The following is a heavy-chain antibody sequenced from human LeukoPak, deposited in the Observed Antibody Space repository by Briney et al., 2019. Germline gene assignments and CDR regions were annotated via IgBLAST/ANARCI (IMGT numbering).Heavy chain of an antibody. CDR3: ARAEYSSSSGGMDV. D-gene: IGHD6-6*01. V-gene: IGHV3-48*03. J-gene: IGHJ6*02. CDR1: GFTFSSYE. CDR2: ISSSGSTI. Sequence: GGSLRLSCAASGFTFSSYEMNWVRQAPGKGLEWVSYISSSGSTIYYADSVKGRFTISRDNAKKSLYLQMNSLRAEDTAVYYCARAEYSSSSGGMDVWGQGTTVTVSS.